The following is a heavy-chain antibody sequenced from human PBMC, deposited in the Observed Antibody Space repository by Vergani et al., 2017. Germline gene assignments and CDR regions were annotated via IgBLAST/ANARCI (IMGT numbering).Heavy chain of an antibody. CDR1: GFPYNQYG. J-gene: IGHJ4*02. D-gene: IGHD5-18*01. Sequence: EVKVLESGGGLVQPGGSLRLSCAGSGFPYNQYGMSWVRQAPGRGLDWVSSISGTAGSPMYAESVKGRLTVSRDDSKRLAYLQLSGLKTEDTAVYFCSRGRRYSFGYSDYWGEGTLVTVSS. CDR3: SRGRRYSFGYSDY. CDR2: ISGTAGSP. V-gene: IGHV3-23*01.